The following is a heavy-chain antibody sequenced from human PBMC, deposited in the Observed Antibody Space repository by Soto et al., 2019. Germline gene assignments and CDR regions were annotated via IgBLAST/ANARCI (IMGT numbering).Heavy chain of an antibody. J-gene: IGHJ6*02. CDR1: GGTIRSYS. CDR2: IIPIFDIT. V-gene: IGHV1-69*13. Sequence: GASVKVSCQASGGTIRSYSISWVRQAPGQGLEWMGGIIPIFDITNYAQKFQGRVTITADESTSTAYMELSSLGSDDTAVYYCARPDEGGYSANHHYCYALDVWGQGTTVTVSS. CDR3: ARPDEGGYSANHHYCYALDV. D-gene: IGHD3-22*01.